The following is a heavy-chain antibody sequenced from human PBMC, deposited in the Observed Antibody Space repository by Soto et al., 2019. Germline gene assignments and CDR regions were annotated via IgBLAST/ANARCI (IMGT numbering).Heavy chain of an antibody. CDR1: GGTFSSYT. D-gene: IGHD6-19*01. CDR2: IIPILGIA. J-gene: IGHJ4*02. CDR3: ASRSSGWYFDY. Sequence: SVTVSCKASGGTFSSYTISWVRQAPGQGLEWMGRIIPILGIANYAQKFQGRVTITADKSTSTAYMELNSLRAEDTAVYYCASRSSGWYFDYWGQGTLVTVSS. V-gene: IGHV1-69*02.